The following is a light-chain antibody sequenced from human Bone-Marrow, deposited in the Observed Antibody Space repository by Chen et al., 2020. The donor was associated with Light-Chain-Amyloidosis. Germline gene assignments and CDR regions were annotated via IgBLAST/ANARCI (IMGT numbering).Light chain of an antibody. CDR1: NIGSTS. J-gene: IGLJ3*02. V-gene: IGLV3-21*02. CDR3: QVWDRSSDRPV. Sequence: SYVLTHPSSFSLAPGQTATIACGGNNIGSTSVHWYQQTPGQAPLLVVYDDSDRPSGIPERLSGSNSGNTATLTISRVEAGDEADYYCQVWDRSSDRPVFGGGTKLTVL. CDR2: DDS.